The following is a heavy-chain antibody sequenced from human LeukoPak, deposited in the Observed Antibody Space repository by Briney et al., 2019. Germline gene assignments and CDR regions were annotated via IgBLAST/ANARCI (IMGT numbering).Heavy chain of an antibody. CDR1: GGSISSSNW. J-gene: IGHJ4*02. CDR3: ARRAPHYYDSSGYGYYYFDS. D-gene: IGHD3-22*01. CDR2: IYHSGST. Sequence: SETLSLTCAVSGGSISSSNWWSWVRQPPGKGLEWIGEIYHSGSTNYNPSLKSRVTISVDTSKNQFPLKLNSVTAADTAVYYCARRAPHYYDSSGYGYYYFDSWGQGTLVTVSS. V-gene: IGHV4-4*02.